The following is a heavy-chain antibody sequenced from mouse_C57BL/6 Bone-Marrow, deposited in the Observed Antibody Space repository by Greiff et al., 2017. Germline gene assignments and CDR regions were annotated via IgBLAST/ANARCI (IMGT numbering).Heavy chain of an antibody. D-gene: IGHD2-2*01. V-gene: IGHV1-81*01. CDR1: GYTFPSYG. CDR3: ARAFGYGTWFAY. J-gene: IGHJ3*01. Sequence: QVQLQQSGAELARPGASVKLSCKASGYTFPSYGISWVKQRTGQGLEWIGEIYPRSGNTYYNEKFKGKATLTADKSSSTAYMELRSLTSEDSAVYFCARAFGYGTWFAYWGQGTLVTVSA. CDR2: IYPRSGNT.